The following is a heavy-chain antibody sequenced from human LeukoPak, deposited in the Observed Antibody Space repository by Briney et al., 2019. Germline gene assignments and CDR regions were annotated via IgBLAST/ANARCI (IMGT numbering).Heavy chain of an antibody. V-gene: IGHV3-30-3*01. CDR3: ARVVLGGTVAREAYLNYCGGFDY. CDR1: GFTFSSYA. Sequence: GGSLRLSCAASGFTFSSYAMHWVRQAPGKGLEWVAVISYDGSNKYYADSVKGRFTISRDNSKNTLYLQMNSLRAEDTAVYYCARVVLGGTVAREAYLNYCGGFDYWGQGTLVTVSS. CDR2: ISYDGSNK. D-gene: IGHD3-10*01. J-gene: IGHJ4*02.